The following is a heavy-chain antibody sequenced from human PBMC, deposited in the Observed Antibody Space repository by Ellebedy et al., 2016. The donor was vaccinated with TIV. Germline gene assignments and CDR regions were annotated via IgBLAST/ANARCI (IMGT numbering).Heavy chain of an antibody. J-gene: IGHJ5*02. V-gene: IGHV3-74*01. CDR1: GFTFSSYW. CDR2: INSDGSST. Sequence: GESLKISCAASGFTFSSYWMHWVRQAPGKGLLWVSRINSDGSSTSYADSVKGRFTISRDNAKNTLYLQMNSLRVEDTAVYYCVRWSAAPFDPWGQGTLVTVSS. CDR3: VRWSAAPFDP. D-gene: IGHD3-3*01.